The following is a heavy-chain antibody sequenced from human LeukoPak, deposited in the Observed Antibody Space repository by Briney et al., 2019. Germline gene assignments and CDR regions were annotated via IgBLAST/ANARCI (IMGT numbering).Heavy chain of an antibody. CDR1: GYTFTDYY. Sequence: ASVTVSCKASGYTFTDYYIHWVRQAPGQGLEWMGWINPNSGGTNSAQKFQGRVTMTRDTSVSTAYMELSRLRSDDTAVYYCARDHCTSSGCYEYYYYGMDAWGQGTTVTVSS. J-gene: IGHJ6*02. V-gene: IGHV1-2*02. CDR2: INPNSGGT. CDR3: ARDHCTSSGCYEYYYYGMDA. D-gene: IGHD2-2*01.